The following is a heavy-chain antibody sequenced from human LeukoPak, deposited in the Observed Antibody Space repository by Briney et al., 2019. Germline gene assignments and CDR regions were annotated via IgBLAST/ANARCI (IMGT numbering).Heavy chain of an antibody. Sequence: GGSLRLSCAASGFTFSDHYMDWVRQAPGKGLEWVGRTRNKANSYTTEYAASVKGRFTISRDDSKNSLYLQMNSLKTEDTAVYYCARGAMALYYYYYYMDVWGKGTTVTVSS. D-gene: IGHD5-18*01. CDR3: ARGAMALYYYYYYMDV. J-gene: IGHJ6*03. CDR1: GFTFSDHY. V-gene: IGHV3-72*01. CDR2: TRNKANSYTT.